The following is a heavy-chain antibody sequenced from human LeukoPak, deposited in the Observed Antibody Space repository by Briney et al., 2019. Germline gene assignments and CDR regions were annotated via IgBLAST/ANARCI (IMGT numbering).Heavy chain of an antibody. CDR3: ARGPDSGYDPYYFDY. Sequence: PSETLSLTCTVSGGSISSGGYYWSWIRQHPGKGLEWIGYIYYSGSTYYNPSLKSRVTISVDTSKNQFSLKLSSVTAADTAVYYCARGPDSGYDPYYFDYWGQGTLVTVSS. D-gene: IGHD5-12*01. CDR1: GGSISSGGYY. CDR2: IYYSGST. J-gene: IGHJ4*02. V-gene: IGHV4-31*03.